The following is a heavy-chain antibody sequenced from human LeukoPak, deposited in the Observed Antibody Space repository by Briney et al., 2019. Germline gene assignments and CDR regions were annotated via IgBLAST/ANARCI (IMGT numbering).Heavy chain of an antibody. CDR3: VRHVARAFDI. V-gene: IGHV4-4*07. J-gene: IGHJ3*02. CDR1: GGSISSYY. CDR2: IDTSGNT. Sequence: PSETLSLTCTVSGGSISSYYWSWIRQPAGKGLEWIGRIDTSGNTNYKPSLKSRVTMSVDTSKNQLSLKLSSVTAADTAVYSCVRHVARAFDIWGQGTKVTVSS.